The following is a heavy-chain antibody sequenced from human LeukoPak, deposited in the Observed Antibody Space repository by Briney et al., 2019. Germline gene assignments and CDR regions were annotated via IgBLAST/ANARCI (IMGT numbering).Heavy chain of an antibody. Sequence: LETLSLTCTVSGGSISSYYWSWIRQPPGKGLEWIGYIYYSGSTNYNPSLKSRVTISVDTSKNQFSLKLSSVTAADTAVYYCARCLKAYFDYWGQGTLVTVSS. CDR2: IYYSGST. CDR1: GGSISSYY. CDR3: ARCLKAYFDY. J-gene: IGHJ4*02. V-gene: IGHV4-59*01.